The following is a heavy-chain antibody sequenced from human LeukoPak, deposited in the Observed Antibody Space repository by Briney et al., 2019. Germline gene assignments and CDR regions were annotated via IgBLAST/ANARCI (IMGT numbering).Heavy chain of an antibody. CDR1: GYYISSGFY. CDR2: IYHSGST. J-gene: IGHJ4*02. D-gene: IGHD1-1*01. CDR3: ARGVGLTQGGTFDY. V-gene: IGHV4-38-2*02. Sequence: PSETLSLTCTVSGYYISSGFYWGWIRQPPGKGLEWIGSIYHSGSTHYNSSLKSRVTISVDTSKNQLSLKLSSVTAADTAVYYCARGVGLTQGGTFDYWGQGTLVTVSS.